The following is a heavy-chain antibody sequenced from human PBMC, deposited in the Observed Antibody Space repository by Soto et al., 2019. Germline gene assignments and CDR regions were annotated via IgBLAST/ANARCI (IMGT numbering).Heavy chain of an antibody. V-gene: IGHV3-33*01. CDR1: GFTFSSYG. CDR2: IWYDGGNK. J-gene: IGHJ4*02. D-gene: IGHD6-19*01. Sequence: PGGSLRLSCAASGFTFSSYGMHWVRQAPGKGLEWLAVIWYDGGNKYYADSVKGRFTISRDNSKNTLYLQMNSLRAEDTAVYYCARDGSSSGWYYFDYWGQGALVTVSS. CDR3: ARDGSSSGWYYFDY.